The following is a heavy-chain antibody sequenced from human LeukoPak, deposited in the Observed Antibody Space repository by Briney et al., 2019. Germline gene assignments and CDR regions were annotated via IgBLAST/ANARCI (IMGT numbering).Heavy chain of an antibody. CDR1: GFTFSSYD. D-gene: IGHD3-3*01. CDR2: ISSSGGST. J-gene: IGHJ4*02. V-gene: IGHV3-23*01. Sequence: GGSLLLSCSASGFTFSSYDMSWVRQAPAKGLQWVSAISSSGGSTYYADSVKGRFTISRDNSKNTLYLQMNSLRAEDTAVYYCARTYYDFWSGYYSHEGNPFDYWGQGTLVTVSS. CDR3: ARTYYDFWSGYYSHEGNPFDY.